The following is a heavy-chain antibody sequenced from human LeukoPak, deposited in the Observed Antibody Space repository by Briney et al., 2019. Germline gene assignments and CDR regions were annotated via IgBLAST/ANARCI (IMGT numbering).Heavy chain of an antibody. J-gene: IGHJ4*02. CDR2: ISSSASTI. V-gene: IGHV3-48*01. CDR3: AKDGGVWFGESNDY. CDR1: GFTFSNYW. D-gene: IGHD3-10*01. Sequence: GGSLRLSCAASGFTFSNYWMNWVRQAPGKGLEWVSYISSSASTIYYADSVKGRFTISRDNFKNTLYLQMNSLRAEDTAVYYCAKDGGVWFGESNDYWGQGTLVTVSS.